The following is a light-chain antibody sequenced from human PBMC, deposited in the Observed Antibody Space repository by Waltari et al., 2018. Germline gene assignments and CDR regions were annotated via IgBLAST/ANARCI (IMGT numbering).Light chain of an antibody. CDR1: QSVLYSSNNKNF. V-gene: IGKV4-1*01. CDR3: QQYYSNPPT. CDR2: WAS. J-gene: IGKJ2*01. Sequence: DIVMTQSPDSLAVSLGERATINCRSSQSVLYSSNNKNFLAWYQQKPGQPPKLLIYWASARASGVPDRFSGSGSATDFTLTISSLQAEDVAVYYCQQYYSNPPTFGQGTKLEI.